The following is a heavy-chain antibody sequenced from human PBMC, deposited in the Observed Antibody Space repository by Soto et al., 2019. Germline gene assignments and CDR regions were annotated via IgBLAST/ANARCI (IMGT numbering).Heavy chain of an antibody. J-gene: IGHJ4*02. CDR3: ASTQYYYDSSGYYYPGFFDY. CDR2: IYYSGST. Sequence: SETLSLTCSVSGGSISSYYWSWIRQPPGKGLVRIGYIYYSGSTNYNPSLKSRVTISVDTSKNQFSLMLCSVTAADTAGYYWASTQYYYDSSGYYYPGFFDYWGQGTLVTVSS. D-gene: IGHD3-22*01. V-gene: IGHV4-59*01. CDR1: GGSISSYY.